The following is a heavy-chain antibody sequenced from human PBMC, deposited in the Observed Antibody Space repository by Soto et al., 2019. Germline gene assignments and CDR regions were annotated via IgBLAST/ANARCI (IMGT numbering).Heavy chain of an antibody. V-gene: IGHV1-8*01. CDR2: MNPNSGNT. J-gene: IGHJ4*02. D-gene: IGHD6-13*01. Sequence: ASVKVSCKASGYTFTSYDINWVRQATGQGLEWMGWMNPNSGNTGYAQKFQGRVTMTRNTSISTAYMELSSLRSEDTAVYYCARVARYSSSWYVNYWGQGTLVTSPQ. CDR1: GYTFTSYD. CDR3: ARVARYSSSWYVNY.